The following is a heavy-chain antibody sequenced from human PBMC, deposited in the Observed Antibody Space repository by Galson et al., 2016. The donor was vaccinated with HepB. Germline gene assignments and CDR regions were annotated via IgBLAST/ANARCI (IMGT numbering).Heavy chain of an antibody. CDR1: GGTFISYA. V-gene: IGHV1-69*13. D-gene: IGHD2-21*01. Sequence: SVKVSCKASGGTFISYAISWVRQAPGQGLEWMGGIIPIFGTANYAQNFQGRVAITADESTTTAYMELISLSSEDTAVYYCVGQGYCGGDCYWGGMDVWGQRTTGIVSS. CDR2: IIPIFGTA. J-gene: IGHJ6*02. CDR3: VGQGYCGGDCYWGGMDV.